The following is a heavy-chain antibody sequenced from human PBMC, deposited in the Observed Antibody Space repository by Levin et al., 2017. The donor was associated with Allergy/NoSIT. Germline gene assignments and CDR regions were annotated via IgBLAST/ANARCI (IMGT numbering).Heavy chain of an antibody. CDR2: IYYDGTT. CDR3: ARGNAHYDTSGYPEY. D-gene: IGHD3-22*01. CDR1: GGSISSSSYY. Sequence: SQTLSLTCTVSGGSISSSSYYWGWVRQPPGKGLEWIGSIYYDGTTYYNPSLKSRITISLDTSKDQFSLNLRSVTAADTAVYYCARGNAHYDTSGYPEYWGQGTLVTVSA. J-gene: IGHJ4*02. V-gene: IGHV4-39*07.